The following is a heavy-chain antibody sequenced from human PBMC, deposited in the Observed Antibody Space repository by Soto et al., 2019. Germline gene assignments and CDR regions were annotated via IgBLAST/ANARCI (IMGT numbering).Heavy chain of an antibody. J-gene: IGHJ4*02. CDR1: GYTFTSYA. CDR3: ARDFLLGPRDNMQHIVVERGYFDY. CDR2: INAGNGNT. Sequence: QVQLVQSGAEVKKPGASVKVSCKASGYTFTSYAMHWVRQAPGQRLEWMGWINAGNGNTKYSQKFQGRVTITRDTSASKAYMEFSSLRSEDTAVYYCARDFLLGPRDNMQHIVVERGYFDYWGQGTLVTVSS. V-gene: IGHV1-3*01. D-gene: IGHD2-21*01.